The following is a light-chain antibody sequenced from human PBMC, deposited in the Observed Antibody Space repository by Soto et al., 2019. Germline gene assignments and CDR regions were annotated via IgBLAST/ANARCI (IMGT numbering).Light chain of an antibody. V-gene: IGKV1-12*01. J-gene: IGKJ4*01. CDR2: ASS. CDR1: QTVNNW. CDR3: QQANTLPLN. Sequence: DIQMTQSPSSVSASVGDRVTITCLASQTVNNWLAWYQQRPGKAPKLLIYASSTLQGGVPSRFRGSGSGTDSTLTISSLQPEDFATYYCQQANTLPLNFGGGTKVDI.